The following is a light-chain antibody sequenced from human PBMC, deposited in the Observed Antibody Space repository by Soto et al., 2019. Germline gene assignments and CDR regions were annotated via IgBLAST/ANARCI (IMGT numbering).Light chain of an antibody. CDR2: YAS. V-gene: IGKV3-15*01. Sequence: EIMMTLSPATLSVSPGERATLSCRASQSVRKNLAWYQQKPGQAPRLLIYYASTRATGIPARFSGSGSGTEFTLTISSLQSEDFALYYCHQYNNWPPITFGLGTRLEIK. CDR3: HQYNNWPPIT. CDR1: QSVRKN. J-gene: IGKJ5*01.